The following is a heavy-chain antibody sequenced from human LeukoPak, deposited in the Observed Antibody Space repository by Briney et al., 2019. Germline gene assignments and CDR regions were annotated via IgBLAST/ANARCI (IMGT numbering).Heavy chain of an antibody. CDR3: ARNYYFWSGYYSGMYYFDY. Sequence: GGSLRLSCAASGFTFSSYCMNWVRQAPGKGLEWVSSISSSSSYIYYADSVKGRFTISRDNAKNSLYLQMNSLRAEDTAVYYCARNYYFWSGYYSGMYYFDYWGQGTLVTVSS. CDR2: ISSSSSYI. J-gene: IGHJ4*02. V-gene: IGHV3-21*01. CDR1: GFTFSSYC. D-gene: IGHD3-3*01.